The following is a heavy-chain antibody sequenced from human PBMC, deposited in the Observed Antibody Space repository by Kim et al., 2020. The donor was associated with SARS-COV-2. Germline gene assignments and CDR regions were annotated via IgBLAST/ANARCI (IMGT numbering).Heavy chain of an antibody. CDR3: AKGRPRNLLLWFGELLPEVDS. J-gene: IGHJ4*02. D-gene: IGHD3-10*01. CDR2: IYSGGSST. V-gene: IGHV3-23*03. Sequence: GGSLRLSCAASGFTFSSDAMSWVRQAPGKGLEWVSVIYSGGSSTYYADSVKGRFTISRDNSKNTLYLQMNSLRAEDTAVYYCAKGRPRNLLLWFGELLPEVDSWGQGPLVTFSS. CDR1: GFTFSSDA.